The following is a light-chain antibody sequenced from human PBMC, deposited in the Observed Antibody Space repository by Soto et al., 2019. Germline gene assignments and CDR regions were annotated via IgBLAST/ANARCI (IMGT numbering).Light chain of an antibody. CDR1: QSVSSSY. V-gene: IGKV3-20*01. CDR3: QQYGRAPNT. J-gene: IGKJ2*01. CDR2: GAS. Sequence: EIVLTQSPGTLSLSPGERATLSCMSSQSVSSSYLACYQQKPGQAHRLLIYGASSRATGIPDRFSGSGSGTVFTLTISRLEPEDFAVYYCQQYGRAPNTVGQGTKLEIK.